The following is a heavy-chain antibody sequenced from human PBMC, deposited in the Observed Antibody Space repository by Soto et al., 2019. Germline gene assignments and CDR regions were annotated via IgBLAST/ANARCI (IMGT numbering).Heavy chain of an antibody. Sequence: GGSLRLSCAASEFTFSSYSMNWVRQAPGKGLEWVSSISSTYDYIYYADSVKGRFTISRDNAKNSLYLQMNSLRAEDTAVYYCAGGVRGGGGSTTNYYSYGRAVGGQGTRVTASS. CDR2: ISSTYDYI. D-gene: IGHD6-19*01. CDR3: AGGVRGGGGSTTNYYSYGRAV. J-gene: IGHJ6*02. V-gene: IGHV3-21*06. CDR1: EFTFSSYS.